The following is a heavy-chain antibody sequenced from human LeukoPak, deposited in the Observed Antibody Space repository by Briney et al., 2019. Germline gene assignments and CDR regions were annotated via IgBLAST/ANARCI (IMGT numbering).Heavy chain of an antibody. V-gene: IGHV3-7*03. D-gene: IGHD3-10*01. Sequence: PGGSLRLSCAAPGFTFRSHWMSWVRQAPGKGLEWVANIKQDGIEKYYVDSVKGRFTISRDNAKNSLYLQMNSLRAEDTALYYCARDRGWFGFDPWGQGTLVTVST. CDR1: GFTFRSHW. J-gene: IGHJ5*02. CDR2: IKQDGIEK. CDR3: ARDRGWFGFDP.